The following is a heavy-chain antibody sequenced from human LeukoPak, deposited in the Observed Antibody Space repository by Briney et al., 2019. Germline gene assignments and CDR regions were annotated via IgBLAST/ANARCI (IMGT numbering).Heavy chain of an antibody. CDR1: GYTFTGYY. CDR2: INPNSGGT. Sequence: ASVKVSCKASGYTFTGYYMHWVRQAPGQGLEWMGWINPNSGGTNYAQKFQGRVTMTRDTSISTAYMELSRLRSDDTAVYYCARVFGSGWYLPAWGQGTLVTVSS. CDR3: ARVFGSGWYLPA. J-gene: IGHJ5*02. V-gene: IGHV1-2*02. D-gene: IGHD6-19*01.